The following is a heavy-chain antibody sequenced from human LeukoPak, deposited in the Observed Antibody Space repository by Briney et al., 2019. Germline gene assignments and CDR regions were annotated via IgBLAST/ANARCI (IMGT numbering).Heavy chain of an antibody. D-gene: IGHD6-19*01. J-gene: IGHJ4*02. CDR1: GYTFTNNY. CDR3: AREPGVAAAAVPFDY. Sequence: GASVKVSCKASGYTFTNNYMHWVRQAPGQGLEWMGIINPSGDNTWYAQKFQGRVTMTRDMATSTDYMEVSSLTADDTAIYYCAREPGVAAAAVPFDYWGQGTLVTVSS. V-gene: IGHV1-46*01. CDR2: INPSGDNT.